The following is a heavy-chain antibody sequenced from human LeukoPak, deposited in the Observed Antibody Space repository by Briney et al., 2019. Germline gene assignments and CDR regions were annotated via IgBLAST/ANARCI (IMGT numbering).Heavy chain of an antibody. Sequence: SQTLSLTCTVSGGSISGGSYYWSWIRQPAGKRLEWIGRIYASGSTNYNPSLKSRVTISVDTSKNQFSLMLTSVTAADTALHFCARESAVAAAGFDYWGQGTLVTVSS. CDR1: GGSISGGSYY. V-gene: IGHV4-61*02. D-gene: IGHD6-13*01. CDR2: IYASGST. J-gene: IGHJ4*02. CDR3: ARESAVAAAGFDY.